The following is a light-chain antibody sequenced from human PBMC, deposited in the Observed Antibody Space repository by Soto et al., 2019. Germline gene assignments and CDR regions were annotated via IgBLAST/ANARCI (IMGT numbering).Light chain of an antibody. CDR2: DVS. CDR1: SSDVGGYNY. CDR3: SSYTSSSLVV. J-gene: IGLJ2*01. Sequence: QPVLTQPASVSGSPGQSITISCTGTSSDVGGYNYVSWYQQHPGKAPKLMIYDVSNRPSGVSNRFFGSKSGNTASLTISGLQAEDEADYYCSSYTSSSLVVFGGGTKLTVL. V-gene: IGLV2-14*01.